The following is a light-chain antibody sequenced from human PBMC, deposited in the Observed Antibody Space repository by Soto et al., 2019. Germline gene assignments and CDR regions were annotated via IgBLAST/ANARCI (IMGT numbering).Light chain of an antibody. V-gene: IGKV4-1*01. CDR2: WAS. Sequence: DIVMTQSPDSLALSLGERATMNCKSSQSVLYSSDNKNYLAWYQHKPGQPPKLLIYWASTRESGVPDRFSGIGSGTDFTLTISGLQADDVAVYYCHQYYTTPRLTFGGGTRVEL. J-gene: IGKJ4*01. CDR1: QSVLYSSDNKNY. CDR3: HQYYTTPRLT.